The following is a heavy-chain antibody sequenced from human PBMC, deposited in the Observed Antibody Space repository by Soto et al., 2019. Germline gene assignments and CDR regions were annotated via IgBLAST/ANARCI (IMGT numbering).Heavy chain of an antibody. CDR3: ARGFRYCSGGSCDRAWSDP. CDR1: GGSISGYY. Sequence: PSETLSLTCTVSGGSISGYYWSWIRQPPGKGLEWIGYIYYSGSTNYNPSLESRVTISVDTSKNQFSLKLSSVTAADTAVYYCARGFRYCSGGSCDRAWSDPWGQGTLVTVSS. V-gene: IGHV4-59*01. J-gene: IGHJ5*02. CDR2: IYYSGST. D-gene: IGHD2-15*01.